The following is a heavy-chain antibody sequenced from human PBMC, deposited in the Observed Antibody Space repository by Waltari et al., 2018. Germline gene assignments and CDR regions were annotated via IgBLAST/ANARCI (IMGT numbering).Heavy chain of an antibody. D-gene: IGHD2-15*01. J-gene: IGHJ5*02. CDR2: IYYSGST. CDR1: GGSISSYY. V-gene: IGHV4-59*01. CDR3: ARGTYCSGGSCYSGRWFDP. Sequence: QVQLQESGPGLVKPSETLSLTCTVSGGSISSYYWRWIRQPPGKGLEWIGYIYYSGSTNYNPSLKSRVTISVDTSKNQFSLKLSSVTAADTAVYYCARGTYCSGGSCYSGRWFDPWGQGTLVTVSS.